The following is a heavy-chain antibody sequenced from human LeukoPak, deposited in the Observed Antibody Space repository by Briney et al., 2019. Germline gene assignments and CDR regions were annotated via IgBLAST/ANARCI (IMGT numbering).Heavy chain of an antibody. J-gene: IGHJ4*02. D-gene: IGHD3-3*01. V-gene: IGHV3-7*05. Sequence: GGSLRLSCSASGFTFRSYWMKWVRQAPGKGLEWVASIKADGSGKYYVDSVKGRFTISRDNTKNALYLQMDSLRVEDTAVYYCAGDDSFDYWGQGTLVSVSS. CDR1: GFTFRSYW. CDR3: AGDDSFDY. CDR2: IKADGSGK.